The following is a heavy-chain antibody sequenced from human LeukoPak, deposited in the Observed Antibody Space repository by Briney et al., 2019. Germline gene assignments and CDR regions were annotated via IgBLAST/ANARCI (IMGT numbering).Heavy chain of an antibody. J-gene: IGHJ6*02. D-gene: IGHD2-2*01. CDR2: INPSDGST. Sequence: ASVKVSCKASGYTFTSYYIHWVRQAPGQGLEWMGVINPSDGSTSYAQKFQDRVTMTRDTSMSTVYMELRSLRSEDTAVYFCARVPSSYYYGMDVWGQGTTVTVSS. CDR3: ARVPSSYYYGMDV. CDR1: GYTFTSYY. V-gene: IGHV1-46*01.